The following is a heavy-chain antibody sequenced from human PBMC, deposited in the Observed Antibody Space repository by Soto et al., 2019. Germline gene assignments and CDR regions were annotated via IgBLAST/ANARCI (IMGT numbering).Heavy chain of an antibody. D-gene: IGHD3-9*01. Sequence: GASVKVSCKASGYTFTSYGISWVRQAPGQGLEWMGWISAYNGNTNYAQKLQGRVTMTTDTSTSTAYMELRSLRSDDTAVYYCAREGGDYYDILTGYYMSRDYCGMDVWGQGTTVTVSS. J-gene: IGHJ6*02. V-gene: IGHV1-18*04. CDR3: AREGGDYYDILTGYYMSRDYCGMDV. CDR1: GYTFTSYG. CDR2: ISAYNGNT.